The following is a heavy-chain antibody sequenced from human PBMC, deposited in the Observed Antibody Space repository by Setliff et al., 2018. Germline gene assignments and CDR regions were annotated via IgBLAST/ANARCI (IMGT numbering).Heavy chain of an antibody. V-gene: IGHV1-18*01. Sequence: GASVKVSCKASGYTFTRYGISWVRQAPGKGFEWMGWIGPYNGNTYYAQKFQGRVAITTDTSTSTAYMELRSLRSDDTAMYYCAKGGNITRETYYYYGMDVWGQGTTVTVSS. CDR2: IGPYNGNT. D-gene: IGHD1-20*01. CDR3: AKGGNITRETYYYYGMDV. J-gene: IGHJ6*02. CDR1: GYTFTRYG.